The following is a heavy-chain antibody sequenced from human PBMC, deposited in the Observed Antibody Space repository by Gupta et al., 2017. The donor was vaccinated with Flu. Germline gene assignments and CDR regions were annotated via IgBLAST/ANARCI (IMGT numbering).Heavy chain of an antibody. V-gene: IGHV3-33*01. D-gene: IGHD6-6*01. Sequence: QVQLVESGGGVVQPGRSLRLSCAASGFTFSSYGMHWVRQAPGKGLEWVAVIGYDGSNKYYADSVKGRVTISRDNSKNTLYLQMNSLRAEDTAVYYCARDGSLDSSSPHYGMDVWGQGTTVTVSS. CDR3: ARDGSLDSSSPHYGMDV. CDR1: GFTFSSYG. J-gene: IGHJ6*02. CDR2: IGYDGSNK.